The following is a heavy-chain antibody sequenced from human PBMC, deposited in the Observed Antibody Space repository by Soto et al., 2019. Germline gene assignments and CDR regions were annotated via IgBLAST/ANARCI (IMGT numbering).Heavy chain of an antibody. V-gene: IGHV1-69*08. CDR2: IIPILGIA. CDR3: ARDHSSSWYGWFDP. D-gene: IGHD6-13*01. Sequence: QVQLVQSGAEVKKPGSSVKVSCKASGGTFSSYTISWVRQAPGQGLEWMGRIIPILGIANYAQKFQDSVTITADKAPSTAYMELSSLRSEDTAVYYCARDHSSSWYGWFDPWGQGTLVTVSS. CDR1: GGTFSSYT. J-gene: IGHJ5*02.